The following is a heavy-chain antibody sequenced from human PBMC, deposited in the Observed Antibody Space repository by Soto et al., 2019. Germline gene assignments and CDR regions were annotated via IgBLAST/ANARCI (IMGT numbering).Heavy chain of an antibody. Sequence: PSETLSLTCTVSGDSIRSYDWTWIRQPPGKGLELIGYIYYSGSTRYNPSLKSRVTISVDMSKNQFSLKLSSVIAADTAVYYCARAYGGFDNGLDVWGQGTAVTV. V-gene: IGHV4-59*01. CDR3: ARAYGGFDNGLDV. CDR1: GDSIRSYD. D-gene: IGHD5-12*01. CDR2: IYYSGST. J-gene: IGHJ6*02.